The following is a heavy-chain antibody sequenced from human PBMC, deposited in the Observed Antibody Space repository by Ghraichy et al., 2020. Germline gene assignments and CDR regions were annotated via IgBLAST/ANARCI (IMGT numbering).Heavy chain of an antibody. J-gene: IGHJ5*02. CDR2: ISGSGGST. Sequence: RGSLRLSCAASGFTFSSYAMSWVRQAPGKGLEWVSAISGSGGSTYYADSVKGRFTISRDNSKNTLYLQMNSLRAEDTAVYYCAKGGSGSYYHWFDPWGQGTLVTVSS. D-gene: IGHD1-26*01. CDR1: GFTFSSYA. CDR3: AKGGSGSYYHWFDP. V-gene: IGHV3-23*01.